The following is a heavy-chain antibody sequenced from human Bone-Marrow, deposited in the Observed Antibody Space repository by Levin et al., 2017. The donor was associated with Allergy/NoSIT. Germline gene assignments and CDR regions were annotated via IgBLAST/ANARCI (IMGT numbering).Heavy chain of an antibody. CDR2: INANSSDA. CDR3: ARGLGYCSSASCYNWLDP. J-gene: IGHJ5*02. V-gene: IGHV1-8*01. D-gene: IGHD2-2*02. CDR1: GYTFSSYD. Sequence: ASVKVSCKASGYTFSSYDINWVRQATGQGLEWMGWINANSSDAGYAQKFQGRVTMTRNTSINTAYMELSSLRSEDTAMYYCARGLGYCSSASCYNWLDPWGQGTPVTVSS.